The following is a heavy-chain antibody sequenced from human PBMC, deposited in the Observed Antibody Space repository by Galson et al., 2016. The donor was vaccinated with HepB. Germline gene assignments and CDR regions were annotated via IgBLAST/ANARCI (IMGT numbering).Heavy chain of an antibody. CDR1: EFTFTSYA. J-gene: IGHJ4*02. CDR3: AKDRWTGQLLPHGFDY. CDR2: LNSSGGRT. V-gene: IGHV3-23*01. Sequence: SLRLSCAASEFTFTSYAMSWVRQAPGKGLEWVSSLNSSGGRTHYADSVRGRFTISRDNSKNTLFLQMNSLRAEDTALYYCAKDRWTGQLLPHGFDYWGQGTLVTVSS. D-gene: IGHD6-6*01.